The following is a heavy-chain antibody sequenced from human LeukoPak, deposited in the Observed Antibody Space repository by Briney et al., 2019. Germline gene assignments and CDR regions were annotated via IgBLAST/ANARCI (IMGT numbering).Heavy chain of an antibody. CDR3: AIVAVAQAYHPGFDY. J-gene: IGHJ4*02. CDR1: GYTFTSYD. Sequence: ASVKVSCKASGYTFTSYDINWVRQATGQGLEWMGWMNPNSGNTGYAQKFQGRVTMTRNTSISTAYMELSSLRSEDTAVYYCAIVAVAQAYHPGFDYWGQGTLVTVSS. D-gene: IGHD6-19*01. V-gene: IGHV1-8*01. CDR2: MNPNSGNT.